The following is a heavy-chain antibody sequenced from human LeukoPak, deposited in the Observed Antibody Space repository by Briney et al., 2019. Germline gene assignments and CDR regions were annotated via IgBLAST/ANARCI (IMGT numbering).Heavy chain of an antibody. CDR1: GFTFSDYY. CDR2: ISSSGSTI. CDR3: ARDVRGYSSSWYAYYYYMDV. Sequence: PGRSLRLSCAASGFTFSDYYMSWIRQAPGKGLEWVSYISSSGSTIYYADSVKGRFTISRDNAKNSLYLQMNSLRAEDTAVYYCARDVRGYSSSWYAYYYYMDVWGKGTTVTVSS. V-gene: IGHV3-11*04. J-gene: IGHJ6*03. D-gene: IGHD6-13*01.